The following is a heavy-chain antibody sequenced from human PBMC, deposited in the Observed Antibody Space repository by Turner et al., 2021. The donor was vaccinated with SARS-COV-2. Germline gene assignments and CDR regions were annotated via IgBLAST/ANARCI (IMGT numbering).Heavy chain of an antibody. CDR1: GFTFSSYN. V-gene: IGHV3-21*01. Sequence: EVQLVESGGGLVKPGGSLRLSCAASGFTFSSYNMNWVRQAPGKGLEWVSSISSSSSYIYYADSVKGRFTISRDNAKNSLYLQMNRLRAEDTAVYYCARDISAYYYDSSGYPDWGQGTLVTVSS. J-gene: IGHJ4*02. CDR2: ISSSSSYI. D-gene: IGHD3-22*01. CDR3: ARDISAYYYDSSGYPD.